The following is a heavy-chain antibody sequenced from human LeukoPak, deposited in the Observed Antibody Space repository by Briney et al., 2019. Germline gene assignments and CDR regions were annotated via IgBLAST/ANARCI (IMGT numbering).Heavy chain of an antibody. V-gene: IGHV4-31*03. CDR2: TYYGGNT. D-gene: IGHD6-19*01. Sequence: SETLSLTCTVSGGSISRGGDYWTWIRQHPGKGLEWIGNTYYGGNTYYNPSLKSRGTISIDTSKNQFSLKLTSVTAADTAVYYCARGGGLEYSSGRYWYFDYWGQGTLVTVPS. CDR1: GGSISRGGDY. CDR3: ARGGGLEYSSGRYWYFDY. J-gene: IGHJ4*02.